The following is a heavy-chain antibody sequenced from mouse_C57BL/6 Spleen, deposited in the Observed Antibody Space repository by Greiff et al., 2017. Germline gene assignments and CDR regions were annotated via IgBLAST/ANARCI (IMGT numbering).Heavy chain of an antibody. CDR1: GYTFTDYE. D-gene: IGHD2-1*01. J-gene: IGHJ3*01. Sequence: VQLQQSGAELVRPGASVTLSCKASGYTFTDYEMHWVKQTPVHGLDWIGAIDPDTGGTAYNQKFKGKAILTADKSSSTAYMELRSLTSEDSAVYYCTRGVYYGNLAWFAYWGQGTLVTVSA. CDR3: TRGVYYGNLAWFAY. V-gene: IGHV1-15*01. CDR2: IDPDTGGT.